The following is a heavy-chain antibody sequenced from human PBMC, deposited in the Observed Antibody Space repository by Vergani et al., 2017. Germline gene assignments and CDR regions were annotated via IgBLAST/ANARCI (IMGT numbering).Heavy chain of an antibody. V-gene: IGHV4-61*10. J-gene: IGHJ6*04. Sequence: QVQLQESGPGLVKPSETLSLTCTVSGGSVSSGSYYWSWIRQPAGKGLEWIGYIYYSGSTNYNPSLKSRVTISVDTSKNQFSLKLSSVTAADTAVYYCARGAHLGMDVWGKGTTVTVSS. CDR1: GGSVSSGSYY. CDR3: ARGAHLGMDV. CDR2: IYYSGST.